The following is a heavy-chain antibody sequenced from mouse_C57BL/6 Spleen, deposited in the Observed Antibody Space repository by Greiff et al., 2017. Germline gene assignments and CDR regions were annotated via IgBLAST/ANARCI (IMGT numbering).Heavy chain of an antibody. CDR3: ARSGDYYVRAY. J-gene: IGHJ3*01. Sequence: QVQLQQSGAELARPGASVKLSCKASGYTFTSYGISWVKQRTGQGLEWIGEIYPRSGNTYYNEKFKGKATLTADKSSSTAYMELRSLTSEASAVYFCARSGDYYVRAYWGQGTLVTVSA. D-gene: IGHD1-1*01. CDR1: GYTFTSYG. V-gene: IGHV1-81*01. CDR2: IYPRSGNT.